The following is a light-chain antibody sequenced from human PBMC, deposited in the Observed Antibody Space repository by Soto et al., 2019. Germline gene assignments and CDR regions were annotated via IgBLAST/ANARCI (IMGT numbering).Light chain of an antibody. Sequence: EIVITQSPATLSVSPGERATLSCRASQSVGSDLAWYQQKPGQAPRLLIYGASSRATGIPTRFSGSGSGTEFTLTIDSLQSEDFAIYFCQQYNNWPGTFGGGTKVDIK. CDR2: GAS. CDR1: QSVGSD. CDR3: QQYNNWPGT. J-gene: IGKJ4*01. V-gene: IGKV3-15*01.